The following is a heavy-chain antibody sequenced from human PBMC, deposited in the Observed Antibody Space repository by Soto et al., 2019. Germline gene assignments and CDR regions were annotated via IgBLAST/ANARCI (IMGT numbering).Heavy chain of an antibody. J-gene: IGHJ4*02. Sequence: QVQLQESGPGLVKPSETLSLTCTVSGGSISSYYWSWIRQPPGKGLEWIGYIYYSGSTNYNPSLKSRVTISVDTSKNQFSLKLSSVTAADTAVYYCARGAGYYDSSGYYYLFDYWGQGTLVTVSS. CDR3: ARGAGYYDSSGYYYLFDY. CDR1: GGSISSYY. V-gene: IGHV4-59*01. D-gene: IGHD3-22*01. CDR2: IYYSGST.